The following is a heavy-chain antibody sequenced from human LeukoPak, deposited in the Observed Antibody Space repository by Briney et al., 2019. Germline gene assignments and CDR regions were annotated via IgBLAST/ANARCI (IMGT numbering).Heavy chain of an antibody. CDR1: GFTFSDYY. Sequence: GGSLRLSCAASGFTFSDYYMSWIRQAPGKGPEWVSYISSSGSTIYYADSVKGRFTISRDNAKNSLYLQMNSLRAEDTAVYYCARDPGWLMDTAMSRPYYFDYWGQGTLVTVSS. J-gene: IGHJ4*02. CDR2: ISSSGSTI. V-gene: IGHV3-11*01. CDR3: ARDPGWLMDTAMSRPYYFDY. D-gene: IGHD5-18*01.